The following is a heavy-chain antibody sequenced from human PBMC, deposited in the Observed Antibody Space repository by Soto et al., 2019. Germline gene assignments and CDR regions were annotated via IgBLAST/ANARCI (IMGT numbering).Heavy chain of an antibody. Sequence: ASVKVSCKASGCTFTGYYMHWVRQAPGQGLEWMGWINPNSGGTNYAQKFQGWVTMTRDTSISTAYMELSRLRSDDTAVYYCARGRELLFGKYYFDYWGQGTLVTVSS. CDR2: INPNSGGT. V-gene: IGHV1-2*04. D-gene: IGHD1-26*01. J-gene: IGHJ4*02. CDR3: ARGRELLFGKYYFDY. CDR1: GCTFTGYY.